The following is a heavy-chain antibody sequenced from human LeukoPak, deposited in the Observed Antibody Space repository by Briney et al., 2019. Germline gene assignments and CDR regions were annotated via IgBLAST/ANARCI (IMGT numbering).Heavy chain of an antibody. V-gene: IGHV3-23*01. Sequence: GRSLRLSCAASGFTFSSYAMSWVRQAPGKGLEWVSAISGSGGSTYYADSVKGRFTISRDNSKNTLYLQMNSLRAEDTAVYYCAKINYDYVWGSYRPRWGYFDYWGQGTLVTVSS. D-gene: IGHD3-16*02. CDR1: GFTFSSYA. CDR3: AKINYDYVWGSYRPRWGYFDY. J-gene: IGHJ4*02. CDR2: ISGSGGST.